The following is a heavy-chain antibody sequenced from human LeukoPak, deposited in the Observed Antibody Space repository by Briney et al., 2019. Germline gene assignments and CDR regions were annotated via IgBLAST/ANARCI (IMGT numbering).Heavy chain of an antibody. V-gene: IGHV3-23*01. CDR2: ISNSGSRT. CDR1: GFTFGSYG. Sequence: QPGGSLRLSCAASGFTFGSYGMTWVRQAPGKGLQWVAGISNSGSRTQYADSVKGRFTISRDNSKNILFLQMTTLRAEDTAIYYCAKKGDPNDYDYFDYWGQGILVTVSS. CDR3: AKKGDPNDYDYFDY. D-gene: IGHD4-17*01. J-gene: IGHJ4*02.